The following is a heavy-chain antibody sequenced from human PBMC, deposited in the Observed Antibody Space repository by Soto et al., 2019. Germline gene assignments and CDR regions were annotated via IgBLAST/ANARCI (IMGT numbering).Heavy chain of an antibody. CDR3: ARDPLGYCSSTSCYFPHGWFAP. V-gene: IGHV3-30-3*01. CDR2: ISYDGSNK. Sequence: QVQLVESGGGVVQPGRSLRLSCAASGFTFSSYAMHWVRQAPGKGLEWVAVISYDGSNKYYADSVKGRFTISRDNSKNPLYLQMNSLRAEDTAVYYCARDPLGYCSSTSCYFPHGWFAPWGQGTLVTVSS. CDR1: GFTFSSYA. D-gene: IGHD2-2*01. J-gene: IGHJ5*02.